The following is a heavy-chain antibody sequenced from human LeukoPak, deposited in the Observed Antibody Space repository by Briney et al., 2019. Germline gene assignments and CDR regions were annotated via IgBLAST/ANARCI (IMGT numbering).Heavy chain of an antibody. CDR1: GFTFSSYE. D-gene: IGHD2-15*01. Sequence: GGSLRLSCAASGFTFSSYEMNWVRQAPGKGLEWVSVISGSGGSTYYADSVKGRFTISRDNSKNTLYLQMNSLRAEDTAVYYCAKGSLSGGTCYFDYWGQGTLVTVSS. V-gene: IGHV3-23*01. J-gene: IGHJ4*02. CDR2: ISGSGGST. CDR3: AKGSLSGGTCYFDY.